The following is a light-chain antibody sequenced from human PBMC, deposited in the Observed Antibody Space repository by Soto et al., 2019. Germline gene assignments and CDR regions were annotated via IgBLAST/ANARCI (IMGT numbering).Light chain of an antibody. Sequence: EILLTQSPGTLSLSPGERATLSCRASQSVVTNYLAWYQQKPGQAHSLLIYGASTRATGIPDRFGGSGSGTVVTLTISRLEPEDFAVYYCQQYGRSPLTFGGGTKVDI. CDR3: QQYGRSPLT. V-gene: IGKV3-20*01. CDR1: QSVVTNY. J-gene: IGKJ4*01. CDR2: GAS.